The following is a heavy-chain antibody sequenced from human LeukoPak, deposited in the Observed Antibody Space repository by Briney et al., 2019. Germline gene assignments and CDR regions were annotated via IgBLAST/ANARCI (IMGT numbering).Heavy chain of an antibody. Sequence: ASVKVSCKASGYTFTSYDINWVRQATGQRLEWMGWMNPISGNTGSAQKFQGRVSMTRNNPIGTDYMELSSLRSEDTAVYYCARVGYDSSGYYLHDYWGQGTLVTVSS. D-gene: IGHD3-22*01. V-gene: IGHV1-8*01. CDR2: MNPISGNT. CDR3: ARVGYDSSGYYLHDY. CDR1: GYTFTSYD. J-gene: IGHJ4*02.